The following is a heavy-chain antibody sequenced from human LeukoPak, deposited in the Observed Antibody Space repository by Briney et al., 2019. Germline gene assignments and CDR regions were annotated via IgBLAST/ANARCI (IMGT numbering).Heavy chain of an antibody. CDR1: GGTFSSYA. V-gene: IGHV1-69*13. Sequence: ASVKVSCKASGGTFSSYAISWVRRAPGQGLEWMGGIIPIFGTANYAQKFQGRVTITADESTSTAYMELSSLRSEDTAVYYCARVSGYQLPFDYWGQGTLVTVSS. CDR2: IIPIFGTA. CDR3: ARVSGYQLPFDY. D-gene: IGHD2-2*01. J-gene: IGHJ4*02.